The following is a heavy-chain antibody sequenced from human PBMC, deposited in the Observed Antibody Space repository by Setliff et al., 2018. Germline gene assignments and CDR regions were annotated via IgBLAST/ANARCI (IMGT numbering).Heavy chain of an antibody. D-gene: IGHD5-12*01. CDR3: ARHYGGGYKHFDY. Sequence: PSETLSLTCTVSGGSISSPSYFWGWVRQPPGKEMEWIATIYYSGSSYYNTSLKSRLTISVDTSKNLFSLKLSSVTTADTAVYYCARHYGGGYKHFDYWGQGTLVTVSS. J-gene: IGHJ4*02. CDR2: IYYSGSS. CDR1: GGSISSPSYF. V-gene: IGHV4-39*01.